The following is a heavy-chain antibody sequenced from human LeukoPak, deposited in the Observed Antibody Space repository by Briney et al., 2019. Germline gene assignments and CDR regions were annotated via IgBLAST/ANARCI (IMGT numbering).Heavy chain of an antibody. CDR2: ISSSSSYI. CDR1: GGSISSSS. J-gene: IGHJ4*02. Sequence: KPSETLSLTCTVSGGSISSSSYYWGWIRQPPGKGLEWVSSISSSSSYIYYADSVKGRFTISRDNAKNSLYLQMNSLRAEDTAVYYCARAPLAVAGTLNYWGQGTLVTVSS. D-gene: IGHD6-19*01. CDR3: ARAPLAVAGTLNY. V-gene: IGHV3-21*01.